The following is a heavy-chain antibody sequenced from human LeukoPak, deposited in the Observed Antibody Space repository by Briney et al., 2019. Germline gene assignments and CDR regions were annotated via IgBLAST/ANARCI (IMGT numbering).Heavy chain of an antibody. Sequence: SQTLSLTCTVSGGSISSGDYYWSWIRQPPGKGLEWIGYIYYSGSTYYNPSLKSRVTISVDTSKNQFSLKLSSVTAADTAVYYCAREYYEAGRSFDYWGQGTLVTVSS. J-gene: IGHJ4*02. CDR1: GGSISSGDYY. D-gene: IGHD1-26*01. V-gene: IGHV4-30-4*01. CDR2: IYYSGST. CDR3: AREYYEAGRSFDY.